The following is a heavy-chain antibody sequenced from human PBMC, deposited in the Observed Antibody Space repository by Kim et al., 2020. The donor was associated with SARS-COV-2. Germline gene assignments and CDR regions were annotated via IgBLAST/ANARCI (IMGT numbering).Heavy chain of an antibody. CDR1: GGSISSGDYY. J-gene: IGHJ4*02. Sequence: SETLSLTCTVSGGSISSGDYYWSWIRQPPGKGLEWIGYIYYSGSTYYNPSLKSRVTISVDTSKNQFSLKLSSVTAADTAVYYCARTPPVHPHKFDYWGQGTLVTVSS. CDR3: ARTPPVHPHKFDY. V-gene: IGHV4-30-4*01. D-gene: IGHD1-1*01. CDR2: IYYSGST.